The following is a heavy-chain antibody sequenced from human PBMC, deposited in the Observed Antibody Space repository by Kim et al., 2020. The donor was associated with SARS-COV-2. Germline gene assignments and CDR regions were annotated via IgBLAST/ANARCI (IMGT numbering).Heavy chain of an antibody. J-gene: IGHJ4*02. Sequence: TKSSKKFQGRVTITRDTSAGTVYMELSSLRSEDTAMYYCARDLGYDSSGLWGQGTLVTVSS. D-gene: IGHD3-22*01. CDR2: T. CDR3: ARDLGYDSSGL. V-gene: IGHV1-3*01.